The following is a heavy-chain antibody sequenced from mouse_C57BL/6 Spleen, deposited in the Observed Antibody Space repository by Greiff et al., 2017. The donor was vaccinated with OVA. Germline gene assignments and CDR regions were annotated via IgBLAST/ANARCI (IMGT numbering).Heavy chain of an antibody. V-gene: IGHV1-39*01. CDR3: ARGEGYGYDGFFGY. D-gene: IGHD2-2*01. CDR2: INPNYVTT. Sequence: EVKLMESGPELVKPGASVKISCKASGYSFTDYNMNWVKQSNGKSLEWIGVINPNYVTTSYNQKFKGKATLTVDQSSSTAYMQLNSLTSEDSAVYYCARGEGYGYDGFFGYWGQGTTLTVSS. J-gene: IGHJ2*01. CDR1: GYSFTDYN.